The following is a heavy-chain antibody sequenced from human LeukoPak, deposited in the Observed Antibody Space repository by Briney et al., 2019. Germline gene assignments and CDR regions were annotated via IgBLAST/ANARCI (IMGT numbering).Heavy chain of an antibody. Sequence: SVKVSCKASGGTFTTYTFDWVRHTPGQGPEWGGRIIPHIGAVNFAQKFQGRLTLTADTPTRTVYMDLSGLRSEDSAVYYCARESRNDGGNCVVLDYWGQGTLVTVSS. CDR3: ARESRNDGGNCVVLDY. CDR1: GGTFTTYT. CDR2: IIPHIGAV. J-gene: IGHJ4*02. D-gene: IGHD4-23*01. V-gene: IGHV1-69*08.